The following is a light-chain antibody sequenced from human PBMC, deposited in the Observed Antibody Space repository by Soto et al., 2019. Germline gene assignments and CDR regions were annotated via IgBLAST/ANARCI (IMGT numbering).Light chain of an antibody. J-gene: IGLJ1*01. CDR2: DVN. CDR1: SSDVGAYNY. CDR3: CSYAGTYPLV. V-gene: IGLV2-11*01. Sequence: QSALTQPRSVSGSPGQSVTISCTGTSSDVGAYNYVSWYQQHPGKAPKLMIFDVNKRPSGVPDRISGSKFGNTASLTISGLQAEDEADYYCCSYAGTYPLVFGSGTKLTVL.